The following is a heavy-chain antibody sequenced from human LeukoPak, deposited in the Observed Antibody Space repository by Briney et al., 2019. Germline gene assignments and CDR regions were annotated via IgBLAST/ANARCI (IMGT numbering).Heavy chain of an antibody. J-gene: IGHJ4*02. V-gene: IGHV4-59*12. CDR1: GGSLSSYY. CDR3: ARDNPDSSFFDY. CDR2: IYYTGST. Sequence: SETLSLTCTVSGGSLSSYYWSWIRQPPGKGLEWIGNIYYTGSTNYNPSLKSRVTMSVDTSKNQFSLKLSSVTAADTAVYYCARDNPDSSFFDYWGQGTLVTVSS. D-gene: IGHD6-6*01.